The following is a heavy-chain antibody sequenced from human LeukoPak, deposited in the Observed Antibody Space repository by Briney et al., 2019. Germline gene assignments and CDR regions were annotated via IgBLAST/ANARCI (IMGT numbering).Heavy chain of an antibody. CDR2: INHSGST. Sequence: PSETLSLTCAVYGGSFSGYYWSWIRQPPGKGLEWIGEINHSGSTNYNPSLKSRVTISVDTSKNQFSLRLSSVTAADTAVYYCARHQGAFDWLPYFDYWGQGTLVTVSS. J-gene: IGHJ4*02. CDR1: GGSFSGYY. V-gene: IGHV4-34*01. D-gene: IGHD3-9*01. CDR3: ARHQGAFDWLPYFDY.